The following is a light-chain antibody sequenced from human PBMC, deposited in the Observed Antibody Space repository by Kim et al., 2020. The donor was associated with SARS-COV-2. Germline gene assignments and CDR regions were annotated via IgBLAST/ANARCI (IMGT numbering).Light chain of an antibody. V-gene: IGLV2-14*03. J-gene: IGLJ2*01. Sequence: QSALTQPASVSGSPGQSITISCTGTSSDVGGYIYVSWYQQQPGKAPKLMIYDVSYRPSGVSNRFSGSKSGNTASLTISGLQAEDEADYYCSSYTSTSTLVFGGGTKVTVL. CDR3: SSYTSTSTLV. CDR1: SSDVGGYIY. CDR2: DVS.